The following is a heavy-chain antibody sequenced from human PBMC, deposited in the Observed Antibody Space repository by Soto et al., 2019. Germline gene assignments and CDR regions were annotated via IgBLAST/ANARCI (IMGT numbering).Heavy chain of an antibody. CDR2: INHSGST. CDR1: GGSFSGYY. J-gene: IGHJ6*03. Sequence: PSETLSLTCAVYGGSFSGYYWSWIRQPPGKGLEWIGEINHSGSTNYNPSLKSRVTISVDTSKNQFSLKLSSVTAADTAVYYCARALVVPAAIYYMDVWGKGTTVTVS. V-gene: IGHV4-34*01. CDR3: ARALVVPAAIYYMDV. D-gene: IGHD2-2*01.